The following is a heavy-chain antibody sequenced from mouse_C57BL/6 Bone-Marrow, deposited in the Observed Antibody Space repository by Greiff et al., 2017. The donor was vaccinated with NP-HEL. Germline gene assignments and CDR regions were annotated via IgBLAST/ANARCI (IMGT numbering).Heavy chain of an antibody. CDR1: GYTFTSYW. Sequence: QVQLQQPGAELVKPGASVKLSCKASGYTFTSYWMHWVKQRPGRGLEWIGRIDPNSGGTKYNEKFKSKATLTVDKPSSTAYMQLSSLTSEDSAVYYCARSEITTVPVWYFDVWGTGTTVTVSS. CDR2: IDPNSGGT. J-gene: IGHJ1*03. CDR3: ARSEITTVPVWYFDV. V-gene: IGHV1-72*01. D-gene: IGHD1-1*01.